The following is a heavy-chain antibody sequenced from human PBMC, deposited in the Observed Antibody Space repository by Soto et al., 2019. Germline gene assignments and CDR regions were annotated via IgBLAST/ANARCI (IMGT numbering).Heavy chain of an antibody. V-gene: IGHV4-34*01. CDR2: INESGST. CDR3: AGGSGFVALPGELEDVKYAY. J-gene: IGHJ4*02. Sequence: QVQLQQWGAGLVKPSETLSLSCAVYGQSFSGHSWAWIRQPPGKGLEWIGEINESGSTYYNPSLKTRVPISTATPRDQFSRRLGSVGAADTAAYFWAGGSGFVALPGELEDVKYAYWGQGTLVKVSS. CDR1: GQSFSGHS. D-gene: IGHD1-1*01.